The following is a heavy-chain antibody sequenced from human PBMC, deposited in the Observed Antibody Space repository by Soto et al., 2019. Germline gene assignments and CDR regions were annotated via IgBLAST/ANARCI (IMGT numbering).Heavy chain of an antibody. CDR1: GYTFTSNS. J-gene: IGHJ4*02. CDR3: ARGGGSAVDY. V-gene: IGHV1-18*04. Sequence: QVQLVQSGSELRKPGASVKVSCKASGYTFTSNSITWVRQAPGQGLEWMGWISTSSGNTKFAQKFQGRVTLTTDTSTSTAYMELTSLRSDDTAVYYCARGGGSAVDYWGQGTLVTVST. D-gene: IGHD5-12*01. CDR2: ISTSSGNT.